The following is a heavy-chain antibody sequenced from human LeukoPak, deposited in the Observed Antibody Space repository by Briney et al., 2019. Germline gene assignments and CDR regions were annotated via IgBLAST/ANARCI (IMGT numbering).Heavy chain of an antibody. CDR3: AKGLDYYDSSGLRSMDV. J-gene: IGHJ6*02. V-gene: IGHV3-30*18. D-gene: IGHD3-22*01. CDR2: ISYDGSNK. CDR1: GFTFSSHG. Sequence: GGSLRLSCAASGFTFSSHGMHWVRQAPGTGLEWVAVISYDGSNKYYADSVKGRFTISRDNSKKTLYLQMNSLRAEDTAVYYCAKGLDYYDSSGLRSMDVWGQGTTVTVSS.